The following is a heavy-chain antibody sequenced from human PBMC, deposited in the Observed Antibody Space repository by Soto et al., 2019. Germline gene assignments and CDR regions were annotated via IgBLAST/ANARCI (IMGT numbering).Heavy chain of an antibody. CDR3: ARGHSGSYFAVDY. D-gene: IGHD1-26*01. J-gene: IGHJ4*02. V-gene: IGHV3-53*02. Sequence: EVQLVETGGGLIQPGGSLRLSCAASGFTVSSNYMSWVRQAPGKGLEWVSVIYSGGSTYYADSVKGRFTISRDNSKNTLYLQMNRLRAEDTAVYYCARGHSGSYFAVDYWGQGTLVTVSS. CDR1: GFTVSSNY. CDR2: IYSGGST.